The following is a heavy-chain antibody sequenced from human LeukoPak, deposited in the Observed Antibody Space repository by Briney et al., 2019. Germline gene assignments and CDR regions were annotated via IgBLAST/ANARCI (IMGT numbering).Heavy chain of an antibody. D-gene: IGHD6-19*01. CDR3: AKVGSYSSGPKGIFQH. CDR1: GFTFSSYG. Sequence: GGSLRLSCAASGFTFSSYGMSWVRQAPGKGLEWVSAISGSGGSTYYADSVKGRFTISRDNSKNTLYLQMNSLRAEDTAVYYCAKVGSYSSGPKGIFQHWGQGTLVTVSS. J-gene: IGHJ1*01. V-gene: IGHV3-23*01. CDR2: ISGSGGST.